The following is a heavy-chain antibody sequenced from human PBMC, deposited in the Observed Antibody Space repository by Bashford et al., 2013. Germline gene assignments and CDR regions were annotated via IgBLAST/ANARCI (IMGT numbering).Heavy chain of an antibody. CDR2: ASGTDNDR. J-gene: IGHJ3*01. Sequence: GSLRLSCAASGFNFDEYGMHWVRQAPGKGLEWVSAASGTDNDRHYADSVKGRFTISRDASKNTLYLQMNSLRAEDTAVYYCAKRSYYETSGYYSNHAYDFWGQGTMVTV. V-gene: IGHV3-23*01. D-gene: IGHD3-22*01. CDR1: GFNFDEYG. CDR3: AKRSYYETSGYYSNHAYDF.